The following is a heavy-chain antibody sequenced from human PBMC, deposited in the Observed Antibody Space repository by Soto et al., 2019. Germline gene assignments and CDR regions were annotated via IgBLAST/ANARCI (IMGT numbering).Heavy chain of an antibody. Sequence: PGGSLRLSXAASKFTFSNYAMSWVRQAPGKGLEWVSSVSGSGDSTYYAVSVKGRFTISRDNSKNTLYLQMNNLRDEDTALYYCAKDVATSGWSDYWGQGTLVTVSS. V-gene: IGHV3-23*01. CDR3: AKDVATSGWSDY. J-gene: IGHJ4*02. D-gene: IGHD6-19*01. CDR1: KFTFSNYA. CDR2: VSGSGDST.